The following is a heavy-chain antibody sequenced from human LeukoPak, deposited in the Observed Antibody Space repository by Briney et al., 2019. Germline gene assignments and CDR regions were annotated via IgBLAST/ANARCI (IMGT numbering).Heavy chain of an antibody. V-gene: IGHV1-69*13. D-gene: IGHD3-22*01. CDR2: IIPIFGTA. J-gene: IGHJ5*02. CDR3: AGGYYDSSGYLGWLDL. Sequence: ASVKVSCKASGGTFSSYAISWVRQAPAQGLEWMGGIIPIFGTANYAQKFQGRVTITADESTSTAYMELSSLRSEDTAVYYCAGGYYDSSGYLGWLDLWGQGTLVTVSS. CDR1: GGTFSSYA.